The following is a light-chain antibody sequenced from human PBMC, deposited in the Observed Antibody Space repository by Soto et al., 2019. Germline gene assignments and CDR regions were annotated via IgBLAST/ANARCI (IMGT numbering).Light chain of an antibody. CDR2: DVS. CDR1: QIISSW. Sequence: DIPMTQSPSTLSASVGDRVTITCRASQIISSWLAWYQQKPGKAPKLLIYDVSSLESGVPSRFSGSGSGTEFTLTISSLQPDDSATYYCQQYNTFWTFGQGTKVEIK. J-gene: IGKJ1*01. V-gene: IGKV1-5*01. CDR3: QQYNTFWT.